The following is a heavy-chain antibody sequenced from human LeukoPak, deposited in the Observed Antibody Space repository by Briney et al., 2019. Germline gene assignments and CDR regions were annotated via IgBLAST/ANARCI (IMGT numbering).Heavy chain of an antibody. CDR2: INPSGGSA. D-gene: IGHD1-26*01. J-gene: IGHJ4*02. Sequence: GASVKVSCKASGYTFTSYYMHWVRQAPGQGLEWMGIINPSGGSASYAQKFQGRVTMTRDTSTSTVYMELSSLRSEDTAVYYCARDSGSGYYFDYWGQGTLVTVSS. V-gene: IGHV1-46*01. CDR3: ARDSGSGYYFDY. CDR1: GYTFTSYY.